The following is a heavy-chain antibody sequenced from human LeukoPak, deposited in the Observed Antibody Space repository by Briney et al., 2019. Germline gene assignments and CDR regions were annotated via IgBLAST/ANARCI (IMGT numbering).Heavy chain of an antibody. J-gene: IGHJ4*02. V-gene: IGHV3-23*01. D-gene: IGHD6-19*01. CDR2: IRGSGGRT. CDR3: AEIAGVPWATIAVAGTGGY. CDR1: GFTFSSYG. Sequence: GGSLRLSCAASGFTFSSYGMSCVRQAPGKGLEWVSAIRGSGGRTYYADSVKGRFTISRDNSKNTLYLQMNSLRGEDTAVYYCAEIAGVPWATIAVAGTGGYWGQGTLVTVSS.